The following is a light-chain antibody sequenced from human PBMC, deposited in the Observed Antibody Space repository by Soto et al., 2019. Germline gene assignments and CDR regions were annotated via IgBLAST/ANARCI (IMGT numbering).Light chain of an antibody. CDR1: QSVSSQ. CDR3: QQRSNWPLT. J-gene: IGKJ4*01. CDR2: DAS. V-gene: IGKV3-11*01. Sequence: EIVLIQSPATLSLSPGERATLSCRASQSVSSQLAWYQQKPGQAPRLLIHDASNRATGIPARFSGSGSGTDFTLTISSLEPEDFALYYCQQRSNWPLTFGGGTKVEIK.